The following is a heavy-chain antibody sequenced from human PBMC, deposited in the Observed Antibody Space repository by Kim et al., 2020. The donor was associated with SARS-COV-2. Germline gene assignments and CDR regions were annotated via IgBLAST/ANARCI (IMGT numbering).Heavy chain of an antibody. CDR1: GFSFSNYA. Sequence: GGSLRLSCAASGFSFSNYAMFWVRQAPGKGLEWVALISYDGTNKDYADSVKGRFTISRDNSKSTLYLQMNSLRVEDTAVYFCARKPTTSSWAYYFQYWG. J-gene: IGHJ4*01. CDR2: ISYDGTNK. V-gene: IGHV3-30*04. CDR3: ARKPTTSSWAYYFQY. D-gene: IGHD6-13*01.